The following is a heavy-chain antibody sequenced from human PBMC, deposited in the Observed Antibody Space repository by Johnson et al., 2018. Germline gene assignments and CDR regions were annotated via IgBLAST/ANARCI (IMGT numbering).Heavy chain of an antibody. D-gene: IGHD4-11*01. V-gene: IGHV3-7*01. CDR2: REEVGSEK. CDR1: GFTFSDYW. Sequence: VQLVQSGGGLVQRGGSLRLSCTASGFTFSDYWMSWVRQTPGRGLEWVASREEVGSEKDYVDSVKGRVTNSRDNAEKSLHLQMNSLGDEDTAVYYCAKGRSNFRSGGQGALVTVSA. CDR3: AKGRSNFRS. J-gene: IGHJ4*02.